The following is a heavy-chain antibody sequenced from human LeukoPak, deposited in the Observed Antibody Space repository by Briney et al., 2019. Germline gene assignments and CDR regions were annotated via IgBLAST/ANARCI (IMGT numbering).Heavy chain of an antibody. V-gene: IGHV4-59*12. Sequence: SETLSLTCTVSGGSISSYYWSWVRRPPGKGLEWIGYIYYSGSTNYNPSLKSRVTISVDKSKNQFSLKLSSVTAADTAVYYCAREGHCSGGPCLDYWGQGTLVTVSS. J-gene: IGHJ4*02. CDR2: IYYSGST. D-gene: IGHD2-15*01. CDR3: AREGHCSGGPCLDY. CDR1: GGSISSYY.